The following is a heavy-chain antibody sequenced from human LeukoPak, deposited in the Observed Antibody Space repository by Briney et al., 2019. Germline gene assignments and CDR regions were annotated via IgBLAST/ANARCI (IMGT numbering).Heavy chain of an antibody. Sequence: GGSLRLSCAASGFTFSDYYMDWVRQAPGKGLEWVGRIRNKANSHTAEYAASVKGRFTISRDDSKNSLYLQMNSLKTDDTAVYYCARGLGGTGARYFDYWGQGTLVTVSS. D-gene: IGHD3/OR15-3a*01. V-gene: IGHV3-72*01. CDR1: GFTFSDYY. CDR3: ARGLGGTGARYFDY. CDR2: IRNKANSHTA. J-gene: IGHJ4*02.